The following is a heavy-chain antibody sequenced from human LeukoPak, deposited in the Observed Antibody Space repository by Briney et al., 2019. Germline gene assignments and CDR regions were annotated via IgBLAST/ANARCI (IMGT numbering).Heavy chain of an antibody. CDR3: AGSYFGWFDP. CDR2: IYTSGST. J-gene: IGHJ5*02. CDR1: NYSISSGYY. V-gene: IGHV4-38-2*02. Sequence: SETLSLTCTVSNYSISSGYYWGWIRQPPGKGLEWIGRIYTSGSTNYNPSLKSRVTMSVDTSKNQFSLKLSSVTAADTAVYYCAGSYFGWFDPWGQGTLVTVSS. D-gene: IGHD3-10*01.